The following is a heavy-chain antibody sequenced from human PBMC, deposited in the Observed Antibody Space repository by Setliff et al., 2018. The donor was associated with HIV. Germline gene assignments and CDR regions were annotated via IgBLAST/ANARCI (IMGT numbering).Heavy chain of an antibody. CDR3: ARASRWGSIPFGY. Sequence: SETLSLTCTVSGGSISTGGYYWSWIRQHPGKGLEWIGYIYNSGGTYYNPSLKSRITMSIDTSKNQFSLKLNSVTAADTAVYFCARASRWGSIPFGYWGQGTLVTSPQ. CDR2: IYNSGGT. CDR1: GGSISTGGYY. V-gene: IGHV4-31*03. D-gene: IGHD2-21*01. J-gene: IGHJ4*02.